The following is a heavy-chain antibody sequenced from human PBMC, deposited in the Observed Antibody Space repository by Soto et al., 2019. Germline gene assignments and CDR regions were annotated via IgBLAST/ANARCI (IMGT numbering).Heavy chain of an antibody. CDR1: GGFITRGGYY. J-gene: IGHJ5*02. Sequence: TLSLTCTVSGGFITRGGYYWSWIRQHPGKGLEWIGYIYNSGTTYYNPSLKSRVTISVDTSKNQFSLKLTSVTTADTAVYYCARDPAPWGQGTLVTVSS. CDR2: IYNSGTT. V-gene: IGHV4-31*03. CDR3: ARDPAP.